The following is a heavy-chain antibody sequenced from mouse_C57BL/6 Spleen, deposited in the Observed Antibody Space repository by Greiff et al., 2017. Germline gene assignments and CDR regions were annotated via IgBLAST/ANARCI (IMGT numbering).Heavy chain of an antibody. CDR1: GYTFTDYY. D-gene: IGHD1-3*01. Sequence: EVKLQESGPVLVKPGASVKMSCKASGYTFTDYYMNWVKQSHGKSLEWIGVINPYNGGTSYNQKFKGKATLTVDKSSSTAYMELNSLTSEDSAVYYCASDNFYAMDYWGQGTSVTVSS. CDR2: INPYNGGT. CDR3: ASDNFYAMDY. V-gene: IGHV1-19*01. J-gene: IGHJ4*01.